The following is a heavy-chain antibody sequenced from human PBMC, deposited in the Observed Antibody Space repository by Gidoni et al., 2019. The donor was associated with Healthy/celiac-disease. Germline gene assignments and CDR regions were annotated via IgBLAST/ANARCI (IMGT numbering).Heavy chain of an antibody. Sequence: EVQLVESGGGLVQPGGSLRLSCAASGFIFSDHYMDWVRQAPGGGLEWVGRSRNKANDYTTEYAASVKGRFTISRDDSKNSLYLQMNSLKTEDTAVYYCTRAILWFGAFLSWGQGTLVTVSS. J-gene: IGHJ5*02. V-gene: IGHV3-72*01. CDR2: SRNKANDYTT. D-gene: IGHD3-10*01. CDR3: TRAILWFGAFLS. CDR1: GFIFSDHY.